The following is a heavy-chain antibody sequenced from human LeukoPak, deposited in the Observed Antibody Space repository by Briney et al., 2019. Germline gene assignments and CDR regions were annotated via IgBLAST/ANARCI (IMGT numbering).Heavy chain of an antibody. CDR3: AKDMARWVPHNPEVR. V-gene: IGHV3-30*18. Sequence: GGSLRLSCAASGFTFSSYGMHWVRQAPGKGLEWVAVISYDGSNKYYADSVKGRFTISRDNSKNTLDLQMNSLRAEDTAVYYCAKDMARWVPHNPEVRWGQGTLVTVSS. J-gene: IGHJ4*02. D-gene: IGHD5-24*01. CDR1: GFTFSSYG. CDR2: ISYDGSNK.